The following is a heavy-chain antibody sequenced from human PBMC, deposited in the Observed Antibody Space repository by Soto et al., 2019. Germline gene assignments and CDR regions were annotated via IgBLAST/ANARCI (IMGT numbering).Heavy chain of an antibody. J-gene: IGHJ6*02. CDR1: GGTFSSYA. Sequence: QVQLVQSGAEVKKPGSSVKVSCKASGGTFSSYAISWVRQAPGQGLEWMGGIIPIFGTANYAQKFQGRVTITADESTSTAYMELSSLRSEDTAVYYCARDGGPAAMADPDRDYYCGMDVWGQGTTGTVSS. V-gene: IGHV1-69*01. D-gene: IGHD2-2*01. CDR3: ARDGGPAAMADPDRDYYCGMDV. CDR2: IIPIFGTA.